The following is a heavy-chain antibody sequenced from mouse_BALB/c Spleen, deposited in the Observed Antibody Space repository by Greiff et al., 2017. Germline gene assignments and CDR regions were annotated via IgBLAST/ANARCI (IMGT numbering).Heavy chain of an antibody. CDR1: GYSFTGYN. Sequence: VQLQQSGPELGKPGASVKISCKASGYSFTGYNMYWVKQSHRKSLEWIGYIDPYNGGTSYNQKSKGKATLTVDKSSSTAYMHLNSLTSEDSAIYYCARNGYDGGYFDDWGAGTTVTVSA. V-gene: IGHV1S135*01. J-gene: IGHJ1*01. CDR2: IDPYNGGT. D-gene: IGHD2-2*01. CDR3: ARNGYDGGYFDD.